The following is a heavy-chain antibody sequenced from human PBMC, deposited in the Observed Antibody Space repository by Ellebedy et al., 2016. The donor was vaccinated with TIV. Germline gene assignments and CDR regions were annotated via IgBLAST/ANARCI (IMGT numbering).Heavy chain of an antibody. Sequence: GESLMISCAASGFTFSSYWMHWVRQAPGKGLVWVSRLNSDGSSTSYADSVKGRFTISRDNSKNTLYLQMNTLRADDTAVYYCAKAQWDSYGPYFDYWGQGSLVTVSS. CDR1: GFTFSSYW. D-gene: IGHD5-18*01. CDR3: AKAQWDSYGPYFDY. CDR2: LNSDGSST. V-gene: IGHV3-74*01. J-gene: IGHJ4*02.